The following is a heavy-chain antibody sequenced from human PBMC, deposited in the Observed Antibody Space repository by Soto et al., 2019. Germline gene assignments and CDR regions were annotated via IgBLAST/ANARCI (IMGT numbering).Heavy chain of an antibody. J-gene: IGHJ6*02. V-gene: IGHV1-46*01. CDR2: INPSGGST. CDR3: ARGSIASLGPYYYGMDV. D-gene: IGHD6-6*01. CDR1: GYTFTSYY. Sequence: QVQLVQSGAEVKKPGASVKVSCKASGYTFTSYYMHWVRQAPGQGLEWMGIINPSGGSTSYAQKCKGRVTMTRDTSTSTVYMELSSLRSEDTAVYYCARGSIASLGPYYYGMDVWGQGTTVTVSS.